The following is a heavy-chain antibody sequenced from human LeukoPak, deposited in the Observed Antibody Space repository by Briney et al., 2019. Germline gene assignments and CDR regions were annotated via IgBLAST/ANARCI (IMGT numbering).Heavy chain of an antibody. J-gene: IGHJ4*02. D-gene: IGHD3-22*01. CDR3: ARASSNYYDSSGYYYPFDY. CDR2: IYHSGST. Sequence: SGTLSLTCAVSGGSISSSNWWSWVRQPPGKGLEWIGEIYHSGSTNYNPSLKSRVTISVDKSKNQFSLKLSSVTAADTAVYYCARASSNYYDSSGYYYPFDYWGQGTLVTVSS. CDR1: GGSISSSNW. V-gene: IGHV4-4*02.